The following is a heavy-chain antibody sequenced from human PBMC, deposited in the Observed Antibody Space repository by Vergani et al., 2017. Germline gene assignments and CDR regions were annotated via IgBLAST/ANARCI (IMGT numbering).Heavy chain of an antibody. V-gene: IGHV7-4-1*02. Sequence: QVQLVQSGSELKKPGASVKVSCKASGYSFSFYTLNWVRQAPGQGLEWMGWINTNTGNPTYAQGFTGRFVFSLDTAVSTTYLHISSLEPEDTAVYYCARDPRVREAPGGRFEYWGQGTLVTVSS. CDR1: GYSFSFYT. CDR2: INTNTGNP. D-gene: IGHD3-10*01. J-gene: IGHJ4*02. CDR3: ARDPRVREAPGGRFEY.